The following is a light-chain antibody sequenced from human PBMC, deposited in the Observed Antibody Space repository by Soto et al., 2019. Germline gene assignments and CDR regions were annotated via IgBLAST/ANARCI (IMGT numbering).Light chain of an antibody. V-gene: IGKV3-11*01. Sequence: EIVLTQSPATLSLSPGEGATLSCRASQSVSTYLAWYQQRPGQAPRLLIYDASNRATGIPARFSGSGSGTDFTLTISSLEPEDFALYFCQQRHSCPLTFGGGTKVEIK. CDR1: QSVSTY. J-gene: IGKJ4*01. CDR3: QQRHSCPLT. CDR2: DAS.